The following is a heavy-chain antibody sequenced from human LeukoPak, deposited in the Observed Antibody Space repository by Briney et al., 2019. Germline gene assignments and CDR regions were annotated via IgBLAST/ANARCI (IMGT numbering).Heavy chain of an antibody. D-gene: IGHD4-17*01. Sequence: QPGGSLRLSCAASGFTFDDYAMHWVRQAPGKGLEWVSGISWDSGSIGYADSVRGRFTISRDNAKNSLFLQMNSLRGEDTALYYCVKGGVTMVTTLQHWGQGTLVTVSS. CDR2: ISWDSGSI. CDR3: VKGGVTMVTTLQH. J-gene: IGHJ1*01. CDR1: GFTFDDYA. V-gene: IGHV3-9*01.